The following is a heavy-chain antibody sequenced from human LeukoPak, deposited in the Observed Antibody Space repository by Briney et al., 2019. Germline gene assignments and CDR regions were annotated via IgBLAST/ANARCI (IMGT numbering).Heavy chain of an antibody. Sequence: GGSLRLSCAASGFTFTDAWMSGVRQAPGKGLEWVARIKSKAAGGTTDYAAPVKGRFTISRDDSKDTLYLQMNSLKTEDIAVYYCATEYYGAYNYWGQGDLVTVFS. V-gene: IGHV3-15*01. CDR3: ATEYYGAYNY. CDR2: IKSKAAGGTT. J-gene: IGHJ4*02. CDR1: GFTFTDAW. D-gene: IGHD4-17*01.